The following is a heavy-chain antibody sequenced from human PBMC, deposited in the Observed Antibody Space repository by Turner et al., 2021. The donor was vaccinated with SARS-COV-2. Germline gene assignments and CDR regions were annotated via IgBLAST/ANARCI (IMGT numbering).Heavy chain of an antibody. CDR3: ARDHYYDSSGYTLDAFDI. V-gene: IGHV3-33*01. Sequence: QVQLVASGGGVVQPGRSLRLYCAPSGFIFSSYGMHWVRQSPGKGLEWVAVIWYDGSNKYYADSVKGRFTISRDISKNTLYLQLTSLRAEDTAVSHRARDHYYDSSGYTLDAFDIWGQGTMVTISS. CDR1: GFIFSSYG. D-gene: IGHD3-22*01. J-gene: IGHJ3*02. CDR2: IWYDGSNK.